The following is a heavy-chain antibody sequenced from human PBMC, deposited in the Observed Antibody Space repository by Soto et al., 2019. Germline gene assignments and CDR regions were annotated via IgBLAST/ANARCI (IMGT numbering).Heavy chain of an antibody. Sequence: EVQLVESGGGLVQPGGSLTLSCAASGFTFSSYSMNWVRQAPGKGLEWVSYISSSSSTIYYADSVKGRFTISRDNAKNSLYLQKNSLRDEDTAVYYCAREGVYYYYGMDVWGQGTTVTVSS. D-gene: IGHD3-16*01. CDR3: AREGVYYYYGMDV. V-gene: IGHV3-48*02. CDR1: GFTFSSYS. J-gene: IGHJ6*02. CDR2: ISSSSSTI.